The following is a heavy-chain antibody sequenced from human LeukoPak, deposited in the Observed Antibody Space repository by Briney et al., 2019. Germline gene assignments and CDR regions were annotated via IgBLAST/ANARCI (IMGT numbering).Heavy chain of an antibody. CDR1: GYTFTSYG. CDR2: ISAYNGNT. J-gene: IGHJ4*02. CDR3: ARVRDGSGSYYPFDY. V-gene: IGHV1-18*01. D-gene: IGHD3-10*01. Sequence: ASVKVSCKASGYTFTSYGISWVRQAPGQGLEWMGWISAYNGNTNYAQKLQGRVTMTTDTSTSTAYMELRSLSSDDTAVYYCARVRDGSGSYYPFDYWGQGTLVTVSS.